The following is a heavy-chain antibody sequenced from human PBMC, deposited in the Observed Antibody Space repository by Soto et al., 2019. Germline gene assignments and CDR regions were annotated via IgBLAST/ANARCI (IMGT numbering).Heavy chain of an antibody. CDR1: GFTFSSYA. D-gene: IGHD6-13*01. J-gene: IGHJ4*02. CDR3: ARESGIAAAGPAFDY. V-gene: IGHV3-30-3*01. Sequence: SLRLSCAASGFTFSSYAMHWVRQAPGKGLEWVAVISYDGSNKYYADSVKGRFTISRDNSKNTLYLQMNSLRAEDTAVYYCARESGIAAAGPAFDYWGQGTLVTVSS. CDR2: ISYDGSNK.